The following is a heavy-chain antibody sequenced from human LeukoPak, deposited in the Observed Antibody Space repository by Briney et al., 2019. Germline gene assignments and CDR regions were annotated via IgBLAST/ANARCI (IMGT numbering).Heavy chain of an antibody. Sequence: GRSLRLSCAASGFTFSDYYMTWIRQTPGKGLEWVSYISISGTTTSYVDSVKGRFTISRDNTKNSLYLQMNSLRAEDTAMYYCARGTMASDFWGQGTLVTVSS. J-gene: IGHJ1*01. D-gene: IGHD3-10*01. CDR3: ARGTMASDF. CDR1: GFTFSDYY. V-gene: IGHV3-11*01. CDR2: ISISGTTT.